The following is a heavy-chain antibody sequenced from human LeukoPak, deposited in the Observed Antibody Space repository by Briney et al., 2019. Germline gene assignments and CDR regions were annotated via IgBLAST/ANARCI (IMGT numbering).Heavy chain of an antibody. CDR2: IYYSGST. J-gene: IGHJ5*02. CDR3: ARHGDIVLVVYAIPRWFDP. Sequence: PSETLSLTCTVSGGSISSSSYYWGWIRQPPGKGLEWIGSIYYSGSTYYNPSLKRRVTISVDTSKNQFSLKLSSVTAADTAVYYCARHGDIVLVVYAIPRWFDPWGQGTLVTVSS. CDR1: GGSISSSSYY. V-gene: IGHV4-39*01. D-gene: IGHD2-8*01.